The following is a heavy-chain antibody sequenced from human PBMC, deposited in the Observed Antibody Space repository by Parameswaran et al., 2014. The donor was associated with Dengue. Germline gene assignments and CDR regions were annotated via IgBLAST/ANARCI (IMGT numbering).Heavy chain of an antibody. CDR3: ARAVPDYYYYGMDV. V-gene: IGHV1-3*01. Sequence: WVRQAPGQRLEWMGWINAGNGNTKYSQKFQGRVTITRDTSASTAYMELSSLRSEDTAVYYCARAVPDYYYYGMDVWAKDHGHRLL. D-gene: IGHD1-1*01. J-gene: IGHJ6*04. CDR2: INAGNGNT.